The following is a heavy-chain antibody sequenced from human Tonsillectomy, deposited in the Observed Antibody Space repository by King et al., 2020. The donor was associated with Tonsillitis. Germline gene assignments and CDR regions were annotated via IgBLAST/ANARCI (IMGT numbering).Heavy chain of an antibody. V-gene: IGHV4-38-2*02. Sequence: QLQESGPGLVKPSETLSLTCTVSGYSISSGYYWGWIRQSPGKGLEWIGSMYHSGSTHYNPSLKSRVTISVDTSKNQFSLKLSSVTAADTAVYYCARVVGRFDYWGQGTLVTVSS. CDR2: MYHSGST. J-gene: IGHJ4*02. CDR3: ARVVGRFDY. D-gene: IGHD2-15*01. CDR1: GYSISSGYY.